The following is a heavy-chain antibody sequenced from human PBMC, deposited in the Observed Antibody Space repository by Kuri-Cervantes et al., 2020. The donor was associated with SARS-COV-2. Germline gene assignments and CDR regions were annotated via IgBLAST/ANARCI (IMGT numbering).Heavy chain of an antibody. CDR1: GGSISSSNW. CDR3: ARDWATGFWSGYEDY. Sequence: SETLSLTCAVSGGSISSSNWWSWVRQPPGKGLEWIGEIYQSGSTNYNPSLKSRVNISVDKSKNQFSRKLSSVTAADTAVYNCARDWATGFWSGYEDYWGQGTLVTVSS. V-gene: IGHV4-4*02. D-gene: IGHD3-3*01. CDR2: IYQSGST. J-gene: IGHJ4*02.